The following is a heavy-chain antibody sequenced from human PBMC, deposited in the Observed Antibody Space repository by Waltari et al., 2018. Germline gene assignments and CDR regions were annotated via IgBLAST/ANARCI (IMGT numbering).Heavy chain of an antibody. J-gene: IGHJ4*02. V-gene: IGHV1-3*01. D-gene: IGHD6-13*01. CDR1: GYTFTSYA. Sequence: QVQLVQSGAEVKKPGASVKVSCKASGYTFTSYAMHWVRQAPGQRLEWMGWINAGNGNTKYSHKFQGRVTITRDTSASTAYMELSSLRSEDTAVYYCARDWYPDYWGQGTLVTVSS. CDR2: INAGNGNT. CDR3: ARDWYPDY.